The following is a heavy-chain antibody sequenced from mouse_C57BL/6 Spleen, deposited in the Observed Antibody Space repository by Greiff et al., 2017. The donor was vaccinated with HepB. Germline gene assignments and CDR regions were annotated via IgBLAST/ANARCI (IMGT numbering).Heavy chain of an antibody. D-gene: IGHD4-1*01. CDR1: GYSFTDYN. V-gene: IGHV1-39*01. J-gene: IGHJ2*01. CDR3: ASVSSNWVFDY. CDR2: INPNYGTT. Sequence: EVKLMESGPELVKPGASVKISCKASGYSFTDYNMNWVKQSNGKSLEWIGVINPNYGTTSYNQKFKGKATLTVDQSYSTAYMQLNSLTSEDSAVYYCASVSSNWVFDYWGQGTTLTVSS.